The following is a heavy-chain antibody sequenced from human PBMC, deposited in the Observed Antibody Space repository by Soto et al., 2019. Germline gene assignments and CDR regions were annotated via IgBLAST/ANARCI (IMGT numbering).Heavy chain of an antibody. CDR1: GFTFINAW. CDR3: TTAVRRIFGVVTHDY. Sequence: GSLRLSCAASGFTFINAWMSWVLQAPWKGLEWVGRIKSKTDGGTTDYAAPVKGRFTISRDDSKNTLYLQMNSLKTEDTAVYYCTTAVRRIFGVVTHDYWGQGTLVTVSS. V-gene: IGHV3-15*01. J-gene: IGHJ4*02. CDR2: IKSKTDGGTT. D-gene: IGHD3-3*01.